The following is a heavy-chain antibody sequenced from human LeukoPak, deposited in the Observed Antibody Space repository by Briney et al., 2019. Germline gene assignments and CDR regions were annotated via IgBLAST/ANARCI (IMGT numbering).Heavy chain of an antibody. Sequence: SETLSLTCTVSGGSISSYYWSWIRQPAGKGLEWIGRIYTSGSTNYNPSLKSRVTMSVDTSQNQFSLKLSSVTAADTAVYYCARAVPAATAPSGWFDPWGQGTLVTVSS. CDR2: IYTSGST. CDR3: ARAVPAATAPSGWFDP. V-gene: IGHV4-4*07. CDR1: GGSISSYY. J-gene: IGHJ5*02. D-gene: IGHD2-2*01.